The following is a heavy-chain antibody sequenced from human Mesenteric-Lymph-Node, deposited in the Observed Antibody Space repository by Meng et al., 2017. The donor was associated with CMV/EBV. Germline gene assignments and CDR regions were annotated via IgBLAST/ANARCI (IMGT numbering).Heavy chain of an antibody. Sequence: ASVKVSCKASGYTFTSYYMHWVRQAPGQGLEWMGIINPSGGSTSYAQKFQGRVTMTRDTSTSTVYMELSSLRSEDTAVYYCARAPFGFLEFDWPFDAFDIWGQGTMVTVSS. V-gene: IGHV1-46*01. J-gene: IGHJ3*02. CDR1: GYTFTSYY. CDR3: ARAPFGFLEFDWPFDAFDI. CDR2: INPSGGST. D-gene: IGHD3-3*01.